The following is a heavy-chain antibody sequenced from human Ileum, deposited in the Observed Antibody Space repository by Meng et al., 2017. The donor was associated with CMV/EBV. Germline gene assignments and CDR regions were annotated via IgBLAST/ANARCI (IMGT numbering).Heavy chain of an antibody. CDR2: VDYSGST. D-gene: IGHD6-6*01. V-gene: IGHV4-39*01. J-gene: IGHJ4*02. CDR1: GGSISSSTYH. CDR3: ARREYSTSPYYFDY. Sequence: SETLSLTCIVPGGSISSSTYHWGWIRQPPGKGLEWIGTVDYSGSTNYNPSLKSRVTISVETTKSQFSLKLSSVTAADTAMYYCARREYSTSPYYFDYWGQGTLVTVSS.